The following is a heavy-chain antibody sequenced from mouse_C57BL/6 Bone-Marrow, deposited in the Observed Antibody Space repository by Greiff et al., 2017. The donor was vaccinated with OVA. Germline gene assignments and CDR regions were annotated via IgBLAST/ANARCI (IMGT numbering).Heavy chain of an antibody. CDR2: IRSKSNNYAT. V-gene: IGHV10-1*01. J-gene: IGHJ3*01. Sequence: EVQLVESGGGLVQPKGSLKLSCAASGFSFNTYAMNWVRQAPGKGLEWVARIRSKSNNYATYYADSVKDRFTISTDDSESMLYLQMNNLKTEDTAMYYCVRPSGYDDAWFAYWGQGTLVTVSA. CDR3: VRPSGYDDAWFAY. D-gene: IGHD2-2*01. CDR1: GFSFNTYA.